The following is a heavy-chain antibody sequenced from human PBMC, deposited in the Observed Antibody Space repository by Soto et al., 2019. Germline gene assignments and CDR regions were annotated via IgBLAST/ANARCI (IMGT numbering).Heavy chain of an antibody. CDR2: VYYGVIT. CDR3: AGGDYYHSSGYYFYYYTMDV. D-gene: IGHD3-22*01. V-gene: IGHV4-39*01. Sequence: QLHLQESGPGLVKPSETLSLTCTVSSGSISSSSYYWGWIRQPPGKGLEWIGNVYYGVITYYNPSLKSRVTISVETSKSQFSLKLSSVTAADTAVYYCAGGDYYHSSGYYFYYYTMDVWGQGTTVTFSS. J-gene: IGHJ6*02. CDR1: SGSISSSSYY.